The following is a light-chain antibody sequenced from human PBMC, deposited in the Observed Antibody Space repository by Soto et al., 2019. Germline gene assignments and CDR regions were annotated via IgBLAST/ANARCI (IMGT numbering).Light chain of an antibody. CDR3: QQYNNWPRT. J-gene: IGKJ1*01. CDR1: QSVSSN. V-gene: IGKV3-15*01. CDR2: GAT. Sequence: IVMTQSPATLSVSPGERAPLSCRASQSVSSNLAWYQQKPGQAPRLLIYGATTRATGIPARFSGSGSGTEFTLTISRLQSEDFAVYYCQQYNNWPRTFGQGTKVDIK.